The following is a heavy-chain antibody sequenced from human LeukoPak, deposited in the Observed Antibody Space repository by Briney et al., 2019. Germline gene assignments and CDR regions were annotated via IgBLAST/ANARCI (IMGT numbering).Heavy chain of an antibody. D-gene: IGHD2-21*01. Sequence: TGGSLSLACALSGSSPGTNAMSWVRQAPGKGLEWVSAISGSGGSTYYADSVKGRFTISRDNSKNTLYLHMNSLRAEDTAVYYCAWDGSDEDLGAEGYWGQGTLVTVSS. CDR1: GSSPGTNA. CDR3: AWDGSDEDLGAEGY. J-gene: IGHJ4*02. CDR2: ISGSGGST. V-gene: IGHV3-23*01.